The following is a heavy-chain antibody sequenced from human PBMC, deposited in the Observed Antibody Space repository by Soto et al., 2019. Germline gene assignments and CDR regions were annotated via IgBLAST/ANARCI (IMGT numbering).Heavy chain of an antibody. Sequence: LRLSCAASGFTFSSYGMHWVRQAPGKGLEWVAVISYDGSNKYYADSVKGRFTISRDNSKNTLYLQMNSLRAEDTAVYYCAKGKMGLYYYGMDVWGQGTTVTVS. CDR1: GFTFSSYG. CDR3: AKGKMGLYYYGMDV. CDR2: ISYDGSNK. J-gene: IGHJ6*02. D-gene: IGHD2-8*01. V-gene: IGHV3-30*18.